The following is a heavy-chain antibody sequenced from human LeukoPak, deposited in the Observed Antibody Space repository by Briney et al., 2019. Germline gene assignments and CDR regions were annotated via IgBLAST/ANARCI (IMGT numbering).Heavy chain of an antibody. J-gene: IGHJ6*02. D-gene: IGHD6-13*01. CDR3: AKSIVAAVGKDYYSAMDA. V-gene: IGHV3-30*18. CDR1: RFTFSSYG. Sequence: GGSLRLSCAASRFTFSSYGMHWVRQAPGQGLEWVAVISYDGTNKYYADSVKGRFTISRDNSKNTLYLQMHSLRGEDTAVYYCAKSIVAAVGKDYYSAMDAWGQGTTVTVSS. CDR2: ISYDGTNK.